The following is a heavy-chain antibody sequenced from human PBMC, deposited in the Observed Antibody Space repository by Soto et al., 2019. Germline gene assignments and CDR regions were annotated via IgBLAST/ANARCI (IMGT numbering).Heavy chain of an antibody. CDR3: AKEVITFGDSNYYYMDV. CDR2: ITWHSGTI. V-gene: IGHV3-9*01. D-gene: IGHD3-16*01. J-gene: IGHJ6*03. CDR1: GFTFDQYT. Sequence: EVQLVESGGGLVQPGRSLRLACAASGFTFDQYTMHWVRQAPGKGLEWVASITWHSGTIGYADSVKGRFTISRDNTKNSLYLQMNSLRGEDTALYYCAKEVITFGDSNYYYMDVWGNGTTVTVSS.